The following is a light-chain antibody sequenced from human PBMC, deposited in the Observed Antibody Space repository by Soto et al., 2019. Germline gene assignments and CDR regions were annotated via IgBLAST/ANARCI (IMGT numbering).Light chain of an antibody. CDR1: QRLTTSY. V-gene: IGKV3-20*01. CDR2: GAS. Sequence: QPPAPLSVYTGERATLSCRGRQRLTTSYLAWHQQKPGQAPRLLISGASSRATGIPDRFSGSGSGTDFTLTISRLEPEDFAVYYCQQYGISLWTFGQGTK. CDR3: QQYGISLWT. J-gene: IGKJ1*01.